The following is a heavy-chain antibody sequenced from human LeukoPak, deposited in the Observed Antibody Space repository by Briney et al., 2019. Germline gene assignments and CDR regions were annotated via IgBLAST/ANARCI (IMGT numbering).Heavy chain of an antibody. CDR1: GGSISSSSYY. J-gene: IGHJ6*03. CDR2: IYYSGST. CDR3: ARRTVTTGYRDV. D-gene: IGHD4-17*01. Sequence: LSETLSLTCTDSGGSISSSSYYWGWIRQPPGKGLEWIGSIYYSGSTYYNPSLKSRVTISVDTSKNQFSLKLSSVTAADTAVYYCARRTVTTGYRDVWGKGTTVTVSS. V-gene: IGHV4-39*01.